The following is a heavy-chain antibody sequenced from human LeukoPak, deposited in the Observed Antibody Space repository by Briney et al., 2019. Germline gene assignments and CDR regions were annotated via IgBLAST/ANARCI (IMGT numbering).Heavy chain of an antibody. CDR2: INPSGSST. CDR1: GYTFTSYG. Sequence: GASVKVSCKASGYTFTSYGISWVRRAPGQGLEWLGLINPSGSSTLYAQKFQGRVTMTRDMSTTTDYMELSSLRSEDTAVYYCARDNSVGSVGDIAWWFDPWGQGTLVTVSS. D-gene: IGHD3-16*02. V-gene: IGHV1-46*01. CDR3: ARDNSVGSVGDIAWWFDP. J-gene: IGHJ5*02.